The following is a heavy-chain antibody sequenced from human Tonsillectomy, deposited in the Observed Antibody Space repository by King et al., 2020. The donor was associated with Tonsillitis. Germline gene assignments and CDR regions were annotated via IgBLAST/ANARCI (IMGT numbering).Heavy chain of an antibody. CDR2: ISGSDGIT. D-gene: IGHD3-10*01. CDR3: AKPYSYGSGSYFSAFDL. V-gene: IGHV3-23*04. Sequence: VQLVESGGGLVQPGGSLRLSCAASGFTFSNYAMNWVRQAPGKGLEWGSIISGSDGITHYAESVKGRFTISRDNSKNTLYLQMNSLTAEDTALYYCAKPYSYGSGSYFSAFDLWGQGTMVTVSS. CDR1: GFTFSNYA. J-gene: IGHJ3*01.